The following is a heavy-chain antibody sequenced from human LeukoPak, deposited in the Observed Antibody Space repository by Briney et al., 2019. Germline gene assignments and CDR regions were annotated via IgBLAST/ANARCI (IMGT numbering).Heavy chain of an antibody. V-gene: IGHV1-18*01. CDR1: GYTFTSYG. D-gene: IGHD1-20*01. CDR3: ARDPGVRNWNGPQFDY. CDR2: ISAYNGNT. J-gene: IGHJ4*02. Sequence: ASVKVSCKASGYTFTSYGISWVRQAPGQGLEWMGWISAYNGNTNYAQKLQGRVTMTTDTSTSTAYMELRSLRSDDTAVYYCARDPGVRNWNGPQFDYWGQGTLVTVSP.